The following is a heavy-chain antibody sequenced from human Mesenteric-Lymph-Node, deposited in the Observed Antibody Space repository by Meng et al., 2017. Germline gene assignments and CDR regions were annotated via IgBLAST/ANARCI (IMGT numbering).Heavy chain of an antibody. CDR2: INHSGST. Sequence: QLRQWGEGLLKPSETLSLSCAVYGGSFSGYYWSWIRQPPGKGLEWIGEINHSGSTNYNPSLKSRVTISVDTSKNQFSLKLSSVTAADTAVYYCARDGGYGGNFHWGQGTLVTVSS. V-gene: IGHV4-34*01. J-gene: IGHJ4*02. CDR3: ARDGGYGGNFH. D-gene: IGHD4-23*01. CDR1: GGSFSGYY.